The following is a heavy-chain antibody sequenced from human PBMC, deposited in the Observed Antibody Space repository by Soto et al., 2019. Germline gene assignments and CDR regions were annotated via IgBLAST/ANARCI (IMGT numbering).Heavy chain of an antibody. CDR2: IFYNGTT. V-gene: IGHV4-59*01. J-gene: IGHJ4*02. CDR3: ARGKGTHRY. Sequence: NPSETLSLTCSVSGVSLTSYYWSWIRQTPGKTLEWIGCIFYNGTTNYNPSLKSRVTISLDMSKNQFSLKLKSVSAEDTALYYCARGKGTHRYWGQGTLVTVSS. D-gene: IGHD3-10*01. CDR1: GVSLTSYY.